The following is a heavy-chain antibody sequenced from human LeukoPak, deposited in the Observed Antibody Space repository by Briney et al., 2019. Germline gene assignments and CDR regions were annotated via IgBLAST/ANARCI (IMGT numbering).Heavy chain of an antibody. D-gene: IGHD3-10*01. CDR2: ISHSGST. Sequence: SDTLSLTCTASGDSISSSYNSWSWIRQPPGKELEWIVSISHSGSTYYNPSLKSRVTISVDTSMNQISVRLSSVTAADTAVYFCARYVTYGSGKYYFDYWGQGSLVTVSS. V-gene: IGHV4-39*01. CDR3: ARYVTYGSGKYYFDY. J-gene: IGHJ4*02. CDR1: GDSISSSYNS.